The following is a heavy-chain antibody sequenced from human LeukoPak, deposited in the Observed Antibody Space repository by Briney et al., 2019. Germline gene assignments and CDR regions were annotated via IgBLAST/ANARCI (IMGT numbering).Heavy chain of an antibody. CDR1: GFTFSGYW. V-gene: IGHV3-7*03. J-gene: IGHJ4*02. Sequence: LPGGSLRLSCAASGFTFSGYWMSWVRQAPGKGLEWVANIKQDGNVKYYVDSVKGRFTISRDNAKNSLLLQMNSLRAEDTAVYYCARLGLPDYWGQGTLVTVSS. CDR3: ARLGLPDY. CDR2: IKQDGNVK. D-gene: IGHD2-21*01.